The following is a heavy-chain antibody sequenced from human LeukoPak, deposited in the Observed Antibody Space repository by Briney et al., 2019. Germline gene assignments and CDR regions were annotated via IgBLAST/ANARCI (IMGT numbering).Heavy chain of an antibody. D-gene: IGHD2-2*01. Sequence: SETLSLTCAVYGGSFSGYYWSWIRQPPGKGLEWIGEINHSGRTNYNPSLKSRVTISVDTSKNQFSLKLSSVTAADTAVYYCARTTEGYCRSTSCYDFSYSYYMDVWGKGTTVTISS. V-gene: IGHV4-34*01. CDR1: GGSFSGYY. CDR2: INHSGRT. J-gene: IGHJ6*03. CDR3: ARTTEGYCRSTSCYDFSYSYYMDV.